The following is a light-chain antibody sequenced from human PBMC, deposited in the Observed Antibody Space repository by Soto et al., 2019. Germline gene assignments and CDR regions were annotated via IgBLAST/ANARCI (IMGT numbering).Light chain of an antibody. J-gene: IGKJ1*01. CDR1: QSISTW. CDR3: QQYNSYQWT. CDR2: EAA. Sequence: DIQMTQSPSTLSASVGDRVTITCRASQSISTWLAWYQQKPGKAPKVLIYEAAKLESGVPSRFSGSGSGTEFTLTIRTLQTDNVANYYCQQYNSYQWTFGQGTKVDIK. V-gene: IGKV1-5*01.